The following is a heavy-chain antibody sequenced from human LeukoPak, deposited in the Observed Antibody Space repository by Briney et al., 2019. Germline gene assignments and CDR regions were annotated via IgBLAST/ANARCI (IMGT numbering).Heavy chain of an antibody. Sequence: PSETLSLTCTVSGGSISSYYWSWIRQPPGKGREWIGYIYYSGSTNYNPSLKSRLTISVDTSKNQFSLKLSSVTAADTAVYYCARVRTGHNWFDPWGQGTLVTVSS. J-gene: IGHJ5*02. CDR2: IYYSGST. CDR3: ARVRTGHNWFDP. CDR1: GGSISSYY. D-gene: IGHD3/OR15-3a*01. V-gene: IGHV4-59*01.